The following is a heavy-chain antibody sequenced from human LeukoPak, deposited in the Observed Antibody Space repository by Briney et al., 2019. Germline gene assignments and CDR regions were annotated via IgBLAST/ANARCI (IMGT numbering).Heavy chain of an antibody. V-gene: IGHV4-61*08. D-gene: IGHD4-23*01. J-gene: IGHJ3*02. Sequence: SETLSLTCTVSGGSISSGGYYWSWIRQHPGKGLEWIGYFYYSGSTNYNPSLKSRVTISGDTSKNQFSLKLSSVTAADTAVYYCARQDYGGNSGAFDIWGQGTMVTVSS. CDR2: FYYSGST. CDR1: GGSISSGGYY. CDR3: ARQDYGGNSGAFDI.